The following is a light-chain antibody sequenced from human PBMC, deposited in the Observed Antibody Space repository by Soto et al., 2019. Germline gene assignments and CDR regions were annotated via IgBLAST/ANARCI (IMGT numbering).Light chain of an antibody. V-gene: IGKV1-5*01. CDR3: QHYKMYSPWT. Sequence: DIQMTQSPSTVSAYVGDSITITCRASQRITTWLAWYQQRPGKAPKLLIYDVSSLQSGVPSRFSGSGSGTELTLTISSLQHDDFATYYCQHYKMYSPWTFGQGTKVDIK. CDR1: QRITTW. J-gene: IGKJ1*01. CDR2: DVS.